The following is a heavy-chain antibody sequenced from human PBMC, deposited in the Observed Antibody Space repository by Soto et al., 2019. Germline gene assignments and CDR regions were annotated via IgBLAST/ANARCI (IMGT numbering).Heavy chain of an antibody. CDR2: INPSGGT. J-gene: IGHJ4*02. V-gene: IGHV4-34*01. D-gene: IGHD4-4*01. CDR3: ARGEAYSNYPAR. Sequence: QMQLQQWGAGLLKPSVTLSLTCGVYGGSLSGYYWTWIRQPPGKGLEWIGEINPSGGTKYNPSLKCRFYISVDTSKHRFSLKLSSVTAADTAVYYCARGEAYSNYPARWGQGTLVTASS. CDR1: GGSLSGYY.